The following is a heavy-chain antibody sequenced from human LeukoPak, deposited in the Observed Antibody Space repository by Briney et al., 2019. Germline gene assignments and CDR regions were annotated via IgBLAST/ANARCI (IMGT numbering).Heavy chain of an antibody. V-gene: IGHV1-46*01. D-gene: IGHD2-15*01. CDR3: ARGPPGIFY. CDR2: INPSGGST. Sequence: RASVKVSCKASGGTFSSYAISWVRQAPGQGLEWMGIINPSGGSTSYAQKFQGRVTMTRGTSTSTVYMELSSLRSEDTAVYYCARGPPGIFYWGQGTLVTVSS. J-gene: IGHJ4*02. CDR1: GGTFSSYA.